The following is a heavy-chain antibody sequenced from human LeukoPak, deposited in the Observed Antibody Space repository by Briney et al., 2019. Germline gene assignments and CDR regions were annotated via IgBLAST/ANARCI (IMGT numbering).Heavy chain of an antibody. CDR3: ARASHYTIPFDS. D-gene: IGHD2-2*02. V-gene: IGHV3-74*01. CDR2: INSGGSTT. CDR1: GFRFSSYW. Sequence: PGGSLRLSCAASGFRFSSYWMHWVRQAPGTGLVWVSRINSGGSTTSYADSVKGRFTISRDNAKNTVYLQMNSLRAEDTAVYYCARASHYTIPFDSWGQGTLVTVSS. J-gene: IGHJ5*01.